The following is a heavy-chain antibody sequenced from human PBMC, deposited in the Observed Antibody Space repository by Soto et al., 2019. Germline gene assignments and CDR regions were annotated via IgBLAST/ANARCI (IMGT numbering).Heavy chain of an antibody. CDR2: IKSTTDGGTT. Sequence: EVQLVESGGGLVKPGGSLRLSCAASGFTFSNAWMNWVRQAPGKGLEWVGRIKSTTDGGTTDYAAPVKGRCTISSDDSKNTLYLQMNILKTADTTVCYCSTYDSSGYYSKEDYLGQGTLVTVSS. J-gene: IGHJ4*02. V-gene: IGHV3-15*07. CDR3: STYDSSGYYSKEDY. D-gene: IGHD3-22*01. CDR1: GFTFSNAW.